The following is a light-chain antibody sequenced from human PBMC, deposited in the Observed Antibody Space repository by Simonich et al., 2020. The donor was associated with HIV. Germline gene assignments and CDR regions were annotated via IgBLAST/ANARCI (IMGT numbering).Light chain of an antibody. J-gene: IGLJ1*01. Sequence: QLVLTQSPSASASLGASVKLTCTLSSGHSSYAIAWHQQQPEKGPRYLMKLNSDGSHSKGDGIPDRFSGSSSGAERYLTFSSLQSEDEADYYCQTWGTGFHVFGTGTKLTVL. CDR2: LNSDGSH. CDR3: QTWGTGFHV. V-gene: IGLV4-69*01. CDR1: SGHSSYA.